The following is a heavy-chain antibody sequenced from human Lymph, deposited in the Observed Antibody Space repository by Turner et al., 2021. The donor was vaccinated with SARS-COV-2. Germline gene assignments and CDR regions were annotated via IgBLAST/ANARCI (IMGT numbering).Heavy chain of an antibody. D-gene: IGHD3-22*01. V-gene: IGHV3-48*03. J-gene: IGHJ2*01. CDR3: ARDQYYDSSGYYFFRASYFDL. CDR2: ISSSGGTR. Sequence: EVQLVESGGGLVQPGGSLRLSCAASGFTFRSYEMNWVRQAPGKGLEWIANISSSGGTRYYADSLKGRFTISRDNAKNSLYLQMNSLRAEDTAVYYCARDQYYDSSGYYFFRASYFDLWGRGTLVTVSS. CDR1: GFTFRSYE.